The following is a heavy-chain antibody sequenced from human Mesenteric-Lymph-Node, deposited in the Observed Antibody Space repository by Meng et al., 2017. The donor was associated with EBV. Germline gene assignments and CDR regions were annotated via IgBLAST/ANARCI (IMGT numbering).Heavy chain of an antibody. D-gene: IGHD2-2*01. Sequence: VRLQEPGPGLVKPLETLSRTCIVSGGSVNSGSYYWNWIRQPPGKGLEWIGYIYYSGSTNYNPSLKSRVTISVDTSKNQFSLKLSSVTAADTAVYYCARIVLPAATNNWFDPWGQGTLVTVSS. CDR2: IYYSGST. CDR3: ARIVLPAATNNWFDP. J-gene: IGHJ5*02. CDR1: GGSVNSGSYY. V-gene: IGHV4-61*01.